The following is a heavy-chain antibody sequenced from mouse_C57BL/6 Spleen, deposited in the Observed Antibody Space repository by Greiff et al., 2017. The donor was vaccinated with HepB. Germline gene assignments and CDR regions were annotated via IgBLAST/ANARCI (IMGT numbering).Heavy chain of an antibody. CDR1: GYTFTDYY. D-gene: IGHD1-1*01. V-gene: IGHV1-76*01. CDR2: IYPGSGNT. Sequence: QVQLKQSGAELVRPGASVKLSCKASGYTFTDYYINWVKQRPGQGLEWIARIYPGSGNTYYNEKFKGKATLTAEKSSSTAYMQLSSLTSEDSAVYFCARDDTTVVAHFDYWGQGTTLTVSS. J-gene: IGHJ2*01. CDR3: ARDDTTVVAHFDY.